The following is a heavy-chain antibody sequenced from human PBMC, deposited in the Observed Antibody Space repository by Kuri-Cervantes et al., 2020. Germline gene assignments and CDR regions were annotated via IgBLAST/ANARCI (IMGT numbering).Heavy chain of an antibody. CDR1: GYTFTSYD. CDR3: ARGSPGLGGDAFDI. CDR2: MNPNSGNT. Sequence: ASVKVSCKASGYTFTSYDINWVRQATGQGLEWMGWMNPNSGNTGYAQKFQGRVTMTRNTSISTAYMELSSLRSEDTAAYYCARGSPGLGGDAFDIWGQGTMVTVSS. J-gene: IGHJ3*02. V-gene: IGHV1-8*01. D-gene: IGHD3-16*01.